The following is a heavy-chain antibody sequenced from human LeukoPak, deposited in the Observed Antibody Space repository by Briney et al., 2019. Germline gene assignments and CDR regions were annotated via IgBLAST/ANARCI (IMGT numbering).Heavy chain of an antibody. D-gene: IGHD2-8*01. CDR1: GGTFSSYA. Sequence: GASVKVSCKASGGTFSSYAISWVRQAPGQGLEWMGRIIPILGIANYAQKFQGRVTITADKSTSTAYMELSSLRSEDTAVYYCARDGNYCTNGVCPDGVWGQGTTVTVSS. J-gene: IGHJ6*02. CDR2: IIPILGIA. V-gene: IGHV1-69*04. CDR3: ARDGNYCTNGVCPDGV.